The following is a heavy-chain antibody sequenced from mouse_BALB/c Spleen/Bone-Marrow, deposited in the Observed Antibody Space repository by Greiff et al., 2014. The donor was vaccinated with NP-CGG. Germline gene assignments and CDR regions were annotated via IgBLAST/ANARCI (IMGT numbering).Heavy chain of an antibody. J-gene: IGHJ2*01. CDR2: ISSGGYDT. D-gene: IGHD2-4*01. CDR3: SKDGGYDYSSYFDY. Sequence: DVKLVESGGGLVKPGGSLKLSCAASGFTFSAYSMSWVRQTPEKRLEWVATISSGGYDTYYPDSVKGRFTISRDNAKNTLYLQMNSLKSVDSAVYYCSKDGGYDYSSYFDYWGQGTPLTVSS. V-gene: IGHV5-6-4*01. CDR1: GFTFSAYS.